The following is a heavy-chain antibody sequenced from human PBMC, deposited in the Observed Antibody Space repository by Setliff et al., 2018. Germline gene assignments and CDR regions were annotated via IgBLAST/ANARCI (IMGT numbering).Heavy chain of an antibody. V-gene: IGHV1-69*13. Sequence: SVKVSCKASGGTFSSYAISWVRQAPGQGLEWMGGIIPIFGTANYAQKFQGGVTITADESTSTAYMELSSLRSEDTAVYYCARDYSSSWDYYYYYMDVWGKGTTVTAP. CDR2: IIPIFGTA. J-gene: IGHJ6*03. CDR3: ARDYSSSWDYYYYYMDV. CDR1: GGTFSSYA. D-gene: IGHD6-13*01.